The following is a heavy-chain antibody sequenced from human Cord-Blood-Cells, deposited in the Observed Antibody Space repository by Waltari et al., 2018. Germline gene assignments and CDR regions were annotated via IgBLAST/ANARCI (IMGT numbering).Heavy chain of an antibody. CDR1: GGSISSYY. CDR3: AREVWGYNMVRGVIITHNWFDP. D-gene: IGHD3-10*01. CDR2: IYYSGRT. J-gene: IGHJ5*02. V-gene: IGHV4-59*01. Sequence: QVQLQESGPGLVKPSETLSLTCTVSGGSISSYYWSWIRQPPGRGLEWIGYIYYSGRTNYNPSLKSRVTISVDTSKNQFSLKLSSVTAADTAVYYCAREVWGYNMVRGVIITHNWFDPWGQGTLVTVSS.